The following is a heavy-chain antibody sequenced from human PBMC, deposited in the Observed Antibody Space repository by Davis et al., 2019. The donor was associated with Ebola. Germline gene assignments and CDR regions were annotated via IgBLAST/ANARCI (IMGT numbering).Heavy chain of an antibody. Sequence: PGGSLRLSCAASGFTFSTYAMTWVRQAPGQGLEWVSTISGSGDSTYYADSVKGRFTISRDNSKNTLYLQMNSLRAEDTAVHYCARTYSSAWFLPVDSWGQGTLVTVSS. CDR1: GFTFSTYA. J-gene: IGHJ5*01. CDR3: ARTYSSAWFLPVDS. D-gene: IGHD6-19*01. CDR2: ISGSGDST. V-gene: IGHV3-23*01.